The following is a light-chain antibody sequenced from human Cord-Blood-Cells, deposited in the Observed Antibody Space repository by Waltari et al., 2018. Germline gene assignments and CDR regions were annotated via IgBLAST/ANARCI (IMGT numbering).Light chain of an antibody. CDR3: QQYDNLPIT. CDR1: QDISNY. J-gene: IGKJ5*01. Sequence: DIQLTQSPSSLSASVGDRDSITCQASQDISNYLNWYQQKTGKAPKILIYDASNMETGVPSRFSGSGSGTDFTFTISSLQPQDIATYYCQQYDNLPITFGQGTRLEIK. V-gene: IGKV1-33*01. CDR2: DAS.